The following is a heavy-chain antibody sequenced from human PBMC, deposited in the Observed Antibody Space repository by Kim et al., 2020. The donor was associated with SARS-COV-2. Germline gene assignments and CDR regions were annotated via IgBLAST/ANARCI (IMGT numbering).Heavy chain of an antibody. J-gene: IGHJ6*03. D-gene: IGHD2-15*01. V-gene: IGHV4-39*01. CDR3: ARIYSSYFYLDV. Sequence: YSHPYLKSRVTMSVDTSKMQFSLRLSSVTAADTAVYFCARIYSSYFYLDVWGKGTSVTVSS.